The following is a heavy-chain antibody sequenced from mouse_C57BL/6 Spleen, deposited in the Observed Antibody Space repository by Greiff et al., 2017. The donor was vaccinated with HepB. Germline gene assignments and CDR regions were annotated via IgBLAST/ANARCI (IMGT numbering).Heavy chain of an antibody. D-gene: IGHD1-1*01. CDR3: ARWRDYYGSVDY. J-gene: IGHJ2*01. CDR1: GYTFTSYT. Sequence: VQLQQSGAELARPGASVKMSCKASGYTFTSYTMHWVKQRPGQGLEWIGDINPSSGYTKYNQKFKDKATLTADKSSSTAYMQLSSLTSEDSAVYDCARWRDYYGSVDYWGQGTTLTVSS. V-gene: IGHV1-4*01. CDR2: INPSSGYT.